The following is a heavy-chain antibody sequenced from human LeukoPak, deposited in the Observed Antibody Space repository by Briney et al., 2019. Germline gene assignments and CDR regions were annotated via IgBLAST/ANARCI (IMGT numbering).Heavy chain of an antibody. Sequence: GRSLRLSCAASGFTFSSYGMHWVRQAPGKGLEWVAVILYDGSNKYYADSVKGRFTISRDNSKNTLYLQMNSLRAEDTAVYYCAKDVSSSWGHYYYYYGMDVWGQGTTVTVSS. CDR3: AKDVSSSWGHYYYYYGMDV. V-gene: IGHV3-30*18. CDR2: ILYDGSNK. J-gene: IGHJ6*02. D-gene: IGHD6-13*01. CDR1: GFTFSSYG.